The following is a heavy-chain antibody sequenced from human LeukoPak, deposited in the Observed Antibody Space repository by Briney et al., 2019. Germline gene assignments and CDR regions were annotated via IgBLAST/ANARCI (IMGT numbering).Heavy chain of an antibody. CDR3: ARDTPPGDDILTGYYLDY. D-gene: IGHD3-9*01. CDR2: ISYDGSNK. J-gene: IGHJ4*02. V-gene: IGHV3-30-3*01. Sequence: GGSLRLSCAASGFTFSSYAMHWVRQAPGKGLEWVAVISYDGSNKYYADSVKGRFTISRDNSKNTLYLQMNSLRAEDTAVYYCARDTPPGDDILTGYYLDYWGQGTLVTVSS. CDR1: GFTFSSYA.